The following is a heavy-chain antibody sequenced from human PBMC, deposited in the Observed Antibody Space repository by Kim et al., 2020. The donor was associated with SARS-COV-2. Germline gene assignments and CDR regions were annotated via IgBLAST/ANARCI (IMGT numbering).Heavy chain of an antibody. V-gene: IGHV3-7*01. CDR2: IKQDGSEK. CDR3: ARSYAQVLRYFDWIEGGAFDI. Sequence: GGSLRLSCAASGFTFSSYWMSWVRQAPGKGLEWVANIKQDGSEKYYVDSVKGRFTISRDNAKNSLYLQMNSLRAEDTAVYYCARSYAQVLRYFDWIEGGAFDIWGQGTMVTVSS. D-gene: IGHD3-9*01. CDR1: GFTFSSYW. J-gene: IGHJ3*02.